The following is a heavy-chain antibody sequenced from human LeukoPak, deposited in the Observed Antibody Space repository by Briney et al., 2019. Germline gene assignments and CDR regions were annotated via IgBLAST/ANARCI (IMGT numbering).Heavy chain of an antibody. J-gene: IGHJ5*02. CDR2: IYYSGST. Sequence: SETLSLTCTVSGGSISSSSYYWGWIRQPPGKGLEWIGSIYYSGSTYYNPSLRSRATISVDTSKNQFSLKLSSVTAADTAVYYCASQGSGWFWDWFDPWGQGTLVTVSS. V-gene: IGHV4-39*07. CDR1: GGSISSSSYY. CDR3: ASQGSGWFWDWFDP. D-gene: IGHD6-19*01.